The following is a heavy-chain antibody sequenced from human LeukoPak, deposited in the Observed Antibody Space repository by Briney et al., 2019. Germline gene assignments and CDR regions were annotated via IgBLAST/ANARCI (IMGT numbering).Heavy chain of an antibody. CDR2: ISGSGGST. D-gene: IGHD6-19*01. V-gene: IGHV3-23*01. J-gene: IGHJ4*02. CDR1: GFAFSSYA. CDR3: ARGGAVLVAVAGYFDY. Sequence: GGSLRLSCAASGFAFSSYAMSWVRQAPGKGLEWVSAISGSGGSTYYADSVKGRFTTSRDNSKNTLYLQMNSLRAEDTAVYYCARGGAVLVAVAGYFDYWGQGTLVTVSS.